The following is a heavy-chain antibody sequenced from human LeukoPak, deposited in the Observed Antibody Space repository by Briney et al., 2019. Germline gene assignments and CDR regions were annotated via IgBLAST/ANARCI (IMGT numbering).Heavy chain of an antibody. V-gene: IGHV4-39*07. CDR1: GGSISSSSYY. J-gene: IGHJ5*02. D-gene: IGHD3-22*01. Sequence: SETLSLTCTVSGGSISSSSYYWGWIRQPPGKGLDWMGRIYYSGSTYYNPSLKSRVTISVDTSKNQFSLKLSSVTAADTAVYYCAREETYYYDSSGYNWFDPWGQGTLVTVSS. CDR3: AREETYYYDSSGYNWFDP. CDR2: IYYSGST.